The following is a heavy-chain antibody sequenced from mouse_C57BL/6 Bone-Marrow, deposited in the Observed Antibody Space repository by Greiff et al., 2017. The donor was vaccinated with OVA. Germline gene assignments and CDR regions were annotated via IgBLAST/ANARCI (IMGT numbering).Heavy chain of an antibody. CDR1: GFTFSDYG. CDR3: ARQDDYDGAY. D-gene: IGHD2-4*01. Sequence: DVMLVESGGGLVQPGGSLKLSCAASGFTFSDYGMAWVRQAPRKGPEWVAFISNLAYSIYYADTVTGRFTISRENAKNTLYLEMSSLRSEDTAMYYCARQDDYDGAYWGQGTLVTVSA. CDR2: ISNLAYSI. V-gene: IGHV5-15*01. J-gene: IGHJ3*01.